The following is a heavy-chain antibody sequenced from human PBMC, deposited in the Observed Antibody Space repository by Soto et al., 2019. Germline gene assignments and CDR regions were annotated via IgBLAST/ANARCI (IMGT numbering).Heavy chain of an antibody. D-gene: IGHD2-15*01. Sequence: SVKVSCKASGGTFSSYAISWVRQAPGQGLEWMGGIIPIFGTANYAQKFQGRVTITADESTSTAYMELSSRRSEDMAVYYCAKSSIVVVVGGDYYYYGMDVWGQ. CDR2: IIPIFGTA. CDR1: GGTFSSYA. CDR3: AKSSIVVVVGGDYYYYGMDV. J-gene: IGHJ6*02. V-gene: IGHV1-69*13.